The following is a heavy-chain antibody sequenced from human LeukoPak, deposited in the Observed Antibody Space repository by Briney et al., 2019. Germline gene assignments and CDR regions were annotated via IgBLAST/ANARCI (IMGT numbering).Heavy chain of an antibody. CDR2: ISYDGTNK. V-gene: IGHV3-30*18. Sequence: GGSLRLSCTASGFTFSKYDIHWVRQAPGKGLEWVAVISYDGTNKYYADSVKGRFTISRDNSKNTLHLQMNSLRAEDTAVYYCAKDDRGNEAPFVFWRRGTLVTVSS. CDR3: AKDDRGNEAPFVF. CDR1: GFTFSKYD. J-gene: IGHJ4*02.